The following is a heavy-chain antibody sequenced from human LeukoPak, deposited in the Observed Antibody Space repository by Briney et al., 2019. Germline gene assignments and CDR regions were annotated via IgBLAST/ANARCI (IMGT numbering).Heavy chain of an antibody. Sequence: GASVKVSCKASGGTFSSYAISWLRQAPGQGLEWMGGIIPIFGTANYAQKFQGRVTITTDESTSTAYMELSSLRSEDTAVYYCARDYSSGWPDAFDIWGQETMVTVSS. CDR1: GGTFSSYA. J-gene: IGHJ3*02. CDR3: ARDYSSGWPDAFDI. CDR2: IIPIFGTA. V-gene: IGHV1-69*05. D-gene: IGHD6-19*01.